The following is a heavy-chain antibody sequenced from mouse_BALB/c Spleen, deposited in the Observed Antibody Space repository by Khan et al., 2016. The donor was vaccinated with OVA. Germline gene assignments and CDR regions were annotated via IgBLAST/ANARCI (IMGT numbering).Heavy chain of an antibody. V-gene: IGHV5-6*01. Sequence: EVELVESGGDLVKPGGSLKLSCAASGFTFSSFGMSWIRQTPDKRLEWVATISSGGSYTYYPDSVKGRFTISRDNAKNTLYLQMSSLTSEDTAMYYCARQYSNSFFEYWGQGTTLTVSS. CDR2: ISSGGSYT. CDR3: ARQYSNSFFEY. J-gene: IGHJ2*01. CDR1: GFTFSSFG. D-gene: IGHD2-5*01.